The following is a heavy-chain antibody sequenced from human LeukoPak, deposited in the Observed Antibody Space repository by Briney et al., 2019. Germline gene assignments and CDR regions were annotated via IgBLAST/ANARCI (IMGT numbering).Heavy chain of an antibody. CDR1: GFTFSSYS. J-gene: IGHJ3*02. CDR2: IKQDGSEK. CDR3: AKAKYSSSSGAFDI. D-gene: IGHD6-6*01. V-gene: IGHV3-7*03. Sequence: GGSLRLSCAASGFTFSSYSMNWVRQAPGKGLEWVANIKQDGSEKYYVDSVKGRFTISRDNAKNSLYLQMNSLRAEDMALYYCAKAKYSSSSGAFDIWGQGTMVTVSS.